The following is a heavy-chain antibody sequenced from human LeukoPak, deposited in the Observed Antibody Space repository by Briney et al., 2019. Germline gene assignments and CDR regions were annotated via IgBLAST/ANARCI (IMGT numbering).Heavy chain of an antibody. CDR2: IRGGVGST. V-gene: IGHV3-23*01. J-gene: IGHJ4*02. CDR3: AKGYYYDSSGYFDY. CDR1: GFTFSSYA. Sequence: PGGSLRLSCAASGFTFSSYAMNWVRQAPGKGLEWVSSIRGGVGSTYYAHSVKGRFTISRDNSKNTLSLQMNSLRAEDTAVYYCAKGYYYDSSGYFDYWGQGTLVTVSS. D-gene: IGHD3-22*01.